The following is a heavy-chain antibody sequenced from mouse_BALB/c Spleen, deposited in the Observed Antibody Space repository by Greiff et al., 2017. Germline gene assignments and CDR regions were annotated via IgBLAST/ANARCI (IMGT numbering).Heavy chain of an antibody. D-gene: IGHD2-14*01. J-gene: IGHJ3*01. CDR1: GYSITSDYA. CDR3: ARGVPAWFAY. V-gene: IGHV3-2*02. Sequence: EVKLMESGPGLVKPSQSLSLTCTVTGYSITSDYAWNWIRQFPGNKLEWMGYISYSGSTSYNPSLKSRISITRDTSKNQFFLQLNSVTTEDTATYYCARGVPAWFAYWGQGTLVTVSA. CDR2: ISYSGST.